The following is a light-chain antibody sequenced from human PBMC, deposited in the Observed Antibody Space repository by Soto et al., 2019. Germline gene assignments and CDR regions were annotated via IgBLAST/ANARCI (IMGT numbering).Light chain of an antibody. V-gene: IGLV2-8*01. J-gene: IGLJ2*01. CDR2: EVS. CDR1: SSDVGGYNY. Sequence: QSVLTQPPSASGSPGQSVTISCTGTSSDVGGYNYVSWYQQHPGKAPKVMIYEVSKRPSGVPDRFSGSKSGNTASLTVSGLQAEDEADDYCSSYGGNNNLVFGGGTKVTVL. CDR3: SSYGGNNNLV.